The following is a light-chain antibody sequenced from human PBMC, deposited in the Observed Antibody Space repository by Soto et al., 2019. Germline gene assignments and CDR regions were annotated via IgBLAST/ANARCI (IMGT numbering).Light chain of an antibody. J-gene: IGKJ1*01. CDR1: QIVSNY. Sequence: EIVLSQSPSTLSVSPVASATLYCRASQIVSNYLAWYQQRPGQAPRLLIYGASTMATGIPAGFSGSGSGTDFTLTISSLQPEDFAVYYCQQYNSSPRTFGRGTKVDIK. CDR3: QQYNSSPRT. CDR2: GAS. V-gene: IGKV3-15*01.